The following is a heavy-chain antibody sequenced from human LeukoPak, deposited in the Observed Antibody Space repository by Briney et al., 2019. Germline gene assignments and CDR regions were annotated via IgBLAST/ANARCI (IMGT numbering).Heavy chain of an antibody. CDR2: IGVGSGST. CDR3: AAERYTDGCCWFDP. D-gene: IGHD1-1*01. CDR1: GFTFSSST. Sequence: GASVKVSCKASGFTFSSSTIQWVRQAHGQRLEGLGWIGVGSGSTAYAQNLQGRLSITTDMSTNTAYMELSSLTSEDTAVYYCAAERYTDGCCWFDPWGQGTLVTVSS. J-gene: IGHJ5*02. V-gene: IGHV1-58*02.